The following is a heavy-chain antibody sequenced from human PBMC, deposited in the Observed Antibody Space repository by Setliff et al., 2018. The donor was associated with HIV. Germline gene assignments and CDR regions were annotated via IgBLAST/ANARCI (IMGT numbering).Heavy chain of an antibody. Sequence: GGSLRLSCAGSGFTFSSHWMVWVRQAPGKGLEWVANINQDGSEQNYVDSVKGRFTISRDNAKNSLFLQLNSLRAEDTAVYYCATGQTSVTLQFDHWGQGTLVPFSS. J-gene: IGHJ4*02. CDR2: INQDGSEQ. CDR3: ATGQTSVTLQFDH. CDR1: GFTFSSHW. D-gene: IGHD4-17*01. V-gene: IGHV3-7*01.